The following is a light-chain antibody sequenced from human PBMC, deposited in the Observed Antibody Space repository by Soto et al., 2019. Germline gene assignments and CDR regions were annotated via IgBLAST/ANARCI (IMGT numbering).Light chain of an antibody. Sequence: DIQMTPSPSSLSASVGDRVTITCRARQTISSYLNWYQQKPGKAPKLLIYAASSLQSGAPSRFSGSGSGTDFTLTISSLQPEDFATYYGQQSYSTPWTFGQGTRVEVK. CDR1: QTISSY. J-gene: IGKJ1*01. CDR2: AAS. CDR3: QQSYSTPWT. V-gene: IGKV1-39*01.